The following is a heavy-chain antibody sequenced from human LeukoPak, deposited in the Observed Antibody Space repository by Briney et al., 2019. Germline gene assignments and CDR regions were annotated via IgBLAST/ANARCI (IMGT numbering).Heavy chain of an antibody. D-gene: IGHD3-22*01. CDR2: IYYSGST. V-gene: IGHV4-39*01. CDR1: GGSISSSSYY. CDR3: ARSSGYYPEYFQH. J-gene: IGHJ1*01. Sequence: SETLSLTCTVSGGSISSSSYYWGWIRQPPGKGLEWIGSIYYSGSTYYNPSLKSRVTISVDTSKNQFSLKLSSVTAADTAVYYCARSSGYYPEYFQHWGQGTLVTVSS.